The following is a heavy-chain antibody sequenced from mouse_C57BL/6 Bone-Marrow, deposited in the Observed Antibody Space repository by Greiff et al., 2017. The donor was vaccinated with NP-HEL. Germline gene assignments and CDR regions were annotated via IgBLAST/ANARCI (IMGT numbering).Heavy chain of an antibody. Sequence: EVQLQQSGPELVKPGASVKIPCKASGYTFTDYNMDWVKQSHGKSLEWIGDINPNNGGTSYNQKFKGKATLTVDKSSSTAYMKLRSLTSEDTAVYYCARSRGITTVVADYWGQGTTLTVSS. J-gene: IGHJ2*01. V-gene: IGHV1-18*01. D-gene: IGHD1-1*01. CDR3: ARSRGITTVVADY. CDR1: GYTFTDYN. CDR2: INPNNGGT.